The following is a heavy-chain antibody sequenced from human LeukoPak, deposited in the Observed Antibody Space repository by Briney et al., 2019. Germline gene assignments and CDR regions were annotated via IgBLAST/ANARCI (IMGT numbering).Heavy chain of an antibody. J-gene: IGHJ4*02. CDR1: GFTVNRNY. V-gene: IGHV3-66*01. Sequence: PGGSLRLSCAGSGFTVNRNYMIWVRQAPGKGLECVSVIYSGGTTWYADSVKGRFTISRDTNTLYLQMNSLRAEDTAVYYCARKSDSLLVREGDCWGQGTLVTVSS. D-gene: IGHD3-10*01. CDR2: IYSGGTT. CDR3: ARKSDSLLVREGDC.